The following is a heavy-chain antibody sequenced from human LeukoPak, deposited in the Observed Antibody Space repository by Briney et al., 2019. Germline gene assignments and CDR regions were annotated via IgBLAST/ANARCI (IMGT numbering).Heavy chain of an antibody. V-gene: IGHV4-39*01. Sequence: SETLSLTCTVSGGSISSSSYYWGWIRQPPGKGLEWIGSIYYSGSTYYNPSLKSRVTISVDTSKNQFSLKLSSVTAADTAVYYCARDSNYFDYWGQGTLVTVSS. CDR3: ARDSNYFDY. J-gene: IGHJ4*02. CDR1: GGSISSSSYY. D-gene: IGHD4-11*01. CDR2: IYYSGST.